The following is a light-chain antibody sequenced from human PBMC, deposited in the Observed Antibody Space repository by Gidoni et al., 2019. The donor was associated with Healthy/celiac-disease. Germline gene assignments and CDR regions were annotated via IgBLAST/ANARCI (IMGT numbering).Light chain of an antibody. J-gene: IGKJ1*01. V-gene: IGKV3-15*01. Sequence: EIVMTQSPATLSVSPGERATLSCRASQSVSSNLDCFQQKPGQAHRLLIYGASTRATVIPVRFSVSGAGTEFTLTISSLQSEDFAVYYGQQYNNWPPATFGQGTKVEIK. CDR3: QQYNNWPPAT. CDR2: GAS. CDR1: QSVSSN.